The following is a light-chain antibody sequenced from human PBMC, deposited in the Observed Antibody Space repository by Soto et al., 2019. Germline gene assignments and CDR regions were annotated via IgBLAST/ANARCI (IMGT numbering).Light chain of an antibody. CDR3: QQYGSSPLT. CDR1: QSVSSSY. Sequence: EIVLTQSPGTLSLSPGERATLSCRASQSVSSSYLAWYQQKPDQAPRLLIYGASSRATGIPDRFSGSRSGTDFTLTISRLEPDDFAVYYCQQYGSSPLTFGGGTKVEIK. CDR2: GAS. V-gene: IGKV3-20*01. J-gene: IGKJ4*01.